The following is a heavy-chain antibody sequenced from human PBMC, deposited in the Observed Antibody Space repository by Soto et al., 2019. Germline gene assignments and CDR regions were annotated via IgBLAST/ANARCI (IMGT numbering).Heavy chain of an antibody. D-gene: IGHD5-18*01. J-gene: IGHJ4*02. CDR1: GYTFTSYG. CDR2: ISAYNGNT. CDR3: ARDVLSAGYSYGHGFDY. V-gene: IGHV1-18*01. Sequence: VASVKVSCKASGYTFTSYGISWVRQAPGQGLEWMGWISAYNGNTNYAQKLQGRVTMTTDTSTSTAYMELRSLRSDDTAVYYCARDVLSAGYSYGHGFDYWGQGTLVTVSS.